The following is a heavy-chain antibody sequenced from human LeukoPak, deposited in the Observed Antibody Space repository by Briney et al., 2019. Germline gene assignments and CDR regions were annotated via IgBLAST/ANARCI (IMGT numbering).Heavy chain of an antibody. V-gene: IGHV3-23*01. CDR2: ISGSGGST. J-gene: IGHJ3*02. Sequence: GGSLRLSCAASGFTFSSYGMSWVRQAPGKGLEWVSTISGSGGSTSYADSVKGRFTVSRDNFKNSLYLQMNNLRAEDTALYYCAEDVYGDSFITDAFDIWGQGTMVTVSS. CDR1: GFTFSSYG. D-gene: IGHD4-17*01. CDR3: AEDVYGDSFITDAFDI.